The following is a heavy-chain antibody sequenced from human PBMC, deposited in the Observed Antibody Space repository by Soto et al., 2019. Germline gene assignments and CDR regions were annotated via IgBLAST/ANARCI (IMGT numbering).Heavy chain of an antibody. Sequence: QLQLVESGGGLLEPGGSLRLSCVASGFTFIDYSMSWFRQAPGKGLEWVSYISSAGFYTNYADSVKGRFTISRDNAMNPGYVQMSSLRAEVTAVFYCARGPSVDGAGPWSIHGPGWDDSLGQGTLVTVSS. D-gene: IGHD1-26*01. J-gene: IGHJ4*02. CDR3: ARGPSVDGAGPWSIHGPGWDDS. V-gene: IGHV3-11*06. CDR2: ISSAGFYT. CDR1: GFTFIDYS.